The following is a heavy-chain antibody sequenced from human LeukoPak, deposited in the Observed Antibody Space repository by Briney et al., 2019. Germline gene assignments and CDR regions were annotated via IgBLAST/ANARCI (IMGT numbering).Heavy chain of an antibody. CDR2: INPSGGST. J-gene: IGHJ4*02. CDR3: ARDPRERPLVVLGFDL. CDR1: GYTFTSYY. Sequence: GASVKVSCKASGYTFTSYYMHWVRQAPGQGLEWMRIINPSGGSTSYAQKFQGRVTMTRDTSTSTVYMELSSLRSEDTAVYYCARDPRERPLVVLGFDLWGQGTPGTGFS. V-gene: IGHV1-46*01. D-gene: IGHD2-15*01.